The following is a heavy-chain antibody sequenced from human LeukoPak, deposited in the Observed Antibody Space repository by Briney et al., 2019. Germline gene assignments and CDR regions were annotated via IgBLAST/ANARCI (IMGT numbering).Heavy chain of an antibody. Sequence: ASVKVSCKASGYTFTGYYMHWVRQAPGQGLEWMGWINPNSGGTNYAQKFQGRVTMTRDTSISTAYMELSRLRSDDTAVYYCARGPTMVRGVSYLFYWGQGTPVTVSS. V-gene: IGHV1-2*02. CDR2: INPNSGGT. D-gene: IGHD3-10*01. J-gene: IGHJ4*02. CDR1: GYTFTGYY. CDR3: ARGPTMVRGVSYLFY.